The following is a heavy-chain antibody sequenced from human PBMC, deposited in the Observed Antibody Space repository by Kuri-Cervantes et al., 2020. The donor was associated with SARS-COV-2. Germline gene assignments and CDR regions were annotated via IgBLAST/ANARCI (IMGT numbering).Heavy chain of an antibody. CDR2: ISAYNGNT. V-gene: IGHV1-69*16. J-gene: IGHJ6*03. Sequence: SVKVSCKASGGTFSSYTISWVRQAPGQGLEWMGWISAYNGNTNYAQKFQGRVTITTDESTSTAYMELSSLRSEDTAVYYCAREGPTHYYDSSGYGAALHYYYYMDVWGKGTTVTVSS. D-gene: IGHD3-22*01. CDR3: AREGPTHYYDSSGYGAALHYYYYMDV. CDR1: GGTFSSYT.